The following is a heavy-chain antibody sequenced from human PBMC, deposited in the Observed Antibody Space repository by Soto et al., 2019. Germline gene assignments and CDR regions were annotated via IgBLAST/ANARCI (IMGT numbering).Heavy chain of an antibody. J-gene: IGHJ4*02. Sequence: SLRLSCAASGFTFSSYAMSWVRQAPGKGLEWVSAISGSGGSTYYADSVKGRFTISRDNSKNTLYLQMNSLRAEDTAVYYCAKTSEAYSGSYLNYWGQGTLVTVSS. V-gene: IGHV3-23*01. CDR3: AKTSEAYSGSYLNY. D-gene: IGHD1-26*01. CDR1: GFTFSSYA. CDR2: ISGSGGST.